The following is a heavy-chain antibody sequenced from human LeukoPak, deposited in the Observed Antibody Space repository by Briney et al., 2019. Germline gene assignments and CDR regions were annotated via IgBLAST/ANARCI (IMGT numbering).Heavy chain of an antibody. CDR1: GFTLSSNY. J-gene: IGHJ4*02. Sequence: GGSLRLSCAASGFTLSSNYMSWVRQAPGKGLEWVSVIYSGGSTYYADSVKGRSTISRDNSKNTLYLQMNSLRAEDTAVYYCARDEYDILTGYPGDYWGQGTLVTVSS. D-gene: IGHD3-9*01. CDR2: IYSGGST. CDR3: ARDEYDILTGYPGDY. V-gene: IGHV3-66*01.